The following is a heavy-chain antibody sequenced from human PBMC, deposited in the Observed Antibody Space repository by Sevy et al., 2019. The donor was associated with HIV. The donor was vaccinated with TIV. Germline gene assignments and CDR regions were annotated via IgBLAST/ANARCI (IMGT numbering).Heavy chain of an antibody. CDR2: IYYSGST. Sequence: SETLSITCTVSGGSISSSSYYWGWIRQPPGKGLEWIGSIYYSGSTYYNPSLKSRVTISVDTSKNQFSLKLSSVTAADTAVYYCARLNRGSGYFYFDYWGQGTLVTVSS. V-gene: IGHV4-39*01. CDR3: ARLNRGSGYFYFDY. D-gene: IGHD3-22*01. CDR1: GGSISSSSYY. J-gene: IGHJ4*02.